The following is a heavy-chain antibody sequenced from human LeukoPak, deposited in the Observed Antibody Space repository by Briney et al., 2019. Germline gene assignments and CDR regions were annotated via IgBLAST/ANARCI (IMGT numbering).Heavy chain of an antibody. CDR3: ARHGYYYGSGSYSFDY. D-gene: IGHD3-10*01. CDR1: GGSISSSSYY. CDR2: IYYSGST. V-gene: IGHV4-39*01. J-gene: IGHJ4*02. Sequence: PSETLSLTCTVSGGSISSSSYYWGWIRQSPGKGLEWIGSIYYSGSTYYNPSLKSRVTVSVDTSKNQFSLKLSSATAADTAVYYCARHGYYYGSGSYSFDYWGQGTLVTVSS.